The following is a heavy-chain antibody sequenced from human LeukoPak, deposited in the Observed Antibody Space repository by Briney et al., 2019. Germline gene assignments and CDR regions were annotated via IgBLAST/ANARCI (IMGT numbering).Heavy chain of an antibody. CDR2: IYYSGST. Sequence: SETLSLTCTVSGGSISSSSYYWGWIRQPPGKGLEWIGSIYYSGSTYYNPSLKSRVTISVDTSKNQFSLKLSSVTAADTAVYYCARPAEGGLPPNWFDPWGQGPLVTVSS. V-gene: IGHV4-39*01. CDR3: ARPAEGGLPPNWFDP. J-gene: IGHJ5*02. D-gene: IGHD5-12*01. CDR1: GGSISSSSYY.